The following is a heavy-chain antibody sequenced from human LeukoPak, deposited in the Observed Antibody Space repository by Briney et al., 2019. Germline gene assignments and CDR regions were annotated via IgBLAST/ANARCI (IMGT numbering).Heavy chain of an antibody. Sequence: GGSLRLSCAASGFTFSSYWMHWVRQAPGKGLVWVSQINNDGSSASYADSVKGRFTISRDNAKNTLYLQMNSLRVEDTAVYYCARDPPGWELPFDYCGQGTLVTVSS. CDR2: INNDGSSA. CDR3: ARDPPGWELPFDY. D-gene: IGHD1-26*01. J-gene: IGHJ4*02. CDR1: GFTFSSYW. V-gene: IGHV3-74*01.